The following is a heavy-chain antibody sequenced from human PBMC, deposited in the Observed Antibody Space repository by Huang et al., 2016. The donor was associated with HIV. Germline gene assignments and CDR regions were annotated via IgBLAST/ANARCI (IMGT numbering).Heavy chain of an antibody. D-gene: IGHD3-22*01. CDR1: GFTFTGYY. J-gene: IGHJ4*02. CDR2: INPNSGGT. V-gene: IGHV1-2*02. CDR3: ARGPYYDSSGYARGLGY. Sequence: QMQLVQSGAEVKKPGASVKVSCKASGFTFTGYYMHWVRQAPGQGLEWMGWINPNSGGTAYAQNFQGRVTIARDTSITTAYMELSRLRSDDTAVYYCARGPYYDSSGYARGLGYWGQGTLVTVSS.